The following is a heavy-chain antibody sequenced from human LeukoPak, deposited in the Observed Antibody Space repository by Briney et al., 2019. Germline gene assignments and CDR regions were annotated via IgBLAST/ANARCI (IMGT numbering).Heavy chain of an antibody. Sequence: GASVKVSCKASGYTFTSYGISRVRQAPGQGLEWMGGIIPIFGTANYAQKFQGRVTITTDESTSTAYMELSSLRSEDTAVYYCARDAVRVGSRNYYYYYMDVWGKGTTVTVSS. J-gene: IGHJ6*03. CDR2: IIPIFGTA. CDR1: GYTFTSYG. CDR3: ARDAVRVGSRNYYYYYMDV. D-gene: IGHD2-2*03. V-gene: IGHV1-69*05.